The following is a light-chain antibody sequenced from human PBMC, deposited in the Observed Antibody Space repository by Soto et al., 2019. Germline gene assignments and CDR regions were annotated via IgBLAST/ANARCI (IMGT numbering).Light chain of an antibody. J-gene: IGKJ1*01. CDR1: QSVARN. V-gene: IGKV3-15*01. CDR2: AAS. CDR3: QKYNNWPDT. Sequence: TQLPPTLSLPLGERATLSYRAGQSVARNLAWYQQKPGQAPRLLIYAASTRATGTPARFSGSGSGTEFTLSISSLQSGDFAIYYCQKYNNWPDTFGLGTKVDI.